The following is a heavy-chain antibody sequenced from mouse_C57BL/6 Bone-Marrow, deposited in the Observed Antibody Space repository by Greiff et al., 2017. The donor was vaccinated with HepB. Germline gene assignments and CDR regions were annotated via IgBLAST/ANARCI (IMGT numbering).Heavy chain of an antibody. CDR2: IDPETGGT. CDR1: GYTFTDYE. D-gene: IGHD3-3*01. CDR3: TRKRAYYAMDY. J-gene: IGHJ4*01. Sequence: QVQLKESGAELVRPGASVTLSCKASGYTFTDYEMHWVKQTPVHGLEWIGAIDPETGGTAYNQKFKGKAILTADKSSSTAYMELRSLTSEDSAVYYCTRKRAYYAMDYWGQGTSVTVSS. V-gene: IGHV1-15*01.